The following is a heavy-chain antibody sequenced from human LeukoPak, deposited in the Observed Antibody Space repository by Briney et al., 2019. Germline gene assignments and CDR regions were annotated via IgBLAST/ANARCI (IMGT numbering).Heavy chain of an antibody. Sequence: GRSLRLSCAASGFTFDDYAMHWVRQAPGKGLEWVSGISWNSGSIGYADSVKGRFTISRDNAKNSLYLQMNSLRAEDTALYYCAKEKYDSSGYAPHTYYFDYWGQGTLVTVSS. V-gene: IGHV3-9*01. J-gene: IGHJ4*02. CDR2: ISWNSGSI. D-gene: IGHD3-22*01. CDR3: AKEKYDSSGYAPHTYYFDY. CDR1: GFTFDDYA.